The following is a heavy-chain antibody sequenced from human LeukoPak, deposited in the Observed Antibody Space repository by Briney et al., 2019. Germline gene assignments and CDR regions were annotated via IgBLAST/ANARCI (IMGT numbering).Heavy chain of an antibody. CDR2: IIPILGIA. J-gene: IGHJ5*02. V-gene: IGHV1-69*04. D-gene: IGHD3-10*01. CDR3: ARDGDGSGSYFNWFDP. Sequence: ASVKVSCKASGGTFSSYAISWVRQAPGQGLEWMGRIIPILGIANYAQKLQGRVTITADKSTSTAYMELSSLRSEDTAVYYCARDGDGSGSYFNWFDPWGQGTLVTVSS. CDR1: GGTFSSYA.